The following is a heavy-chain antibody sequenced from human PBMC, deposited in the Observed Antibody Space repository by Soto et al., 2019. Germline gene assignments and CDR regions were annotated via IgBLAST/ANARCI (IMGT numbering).Heavy chain of an antibody. J-gene: IGHJ4*02. CDR3: ARSGSSWNFREFDH. Sequence: ASVKVSCKASDYTFTSYGIIWVRQAPGQGLEWIGWVSVYNGNTNYAQKFRGRVTMTTDISTTTAYMEMRSLRSDATAVYYCARSGSSWNFREFDHWGQGTLVTVSS. CDR1: DYTFTSYG. D-gene: IGHD6-13*01. CDR2: VSVYNGNT. V-gene: IGHV1-18*01.